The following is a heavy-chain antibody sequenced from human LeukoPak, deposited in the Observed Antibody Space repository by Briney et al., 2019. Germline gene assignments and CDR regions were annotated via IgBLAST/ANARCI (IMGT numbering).Heavy chain of an antibody. D-gene: IGHD1-1*01. CDR2: INHSGST. Sequence: KPSETLSLTCAVYGGSFGGYYWSWIRQPPGKGLEWIGEINHSGSTNYNPSLKSRVTISVDTSKSQFSLQLSSVTAADTAVYYCARHWNYYYYYMDVWGKGTTVTISS. CDR3: ARHWNYYYYYMDV. J-gene: IGHJ6*03. V-gene: IGHV4-34*01. CDR1: GGSFGGYY.